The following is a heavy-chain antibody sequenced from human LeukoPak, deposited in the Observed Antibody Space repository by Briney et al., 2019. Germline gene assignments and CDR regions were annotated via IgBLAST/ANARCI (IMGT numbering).Heavy chain of an antibody. V-gene: IGHV4-4*07. J-gene: IGHJ4*02. D-gene: IGHD3-22*01. Sequence: KASETLSLTCTVSGASISSYYWSWIRQPAGKGLEWIGRIYTSGSTNYNPSLKSRVTMSVDTSENQISLKLSSVTAADTAVYYCARMLRYYDSSGYYVDYWGQGTLVTVSS. CDR3: ARMLRYYDSSGYYVDY. CDR2: IYTSGST. CDR1: GASISSYY.